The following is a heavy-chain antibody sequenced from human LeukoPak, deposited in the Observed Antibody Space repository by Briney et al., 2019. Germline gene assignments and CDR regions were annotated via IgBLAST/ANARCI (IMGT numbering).Heavy chain of an antibody. CDR2: IYSDGST. CDR1: GGSISSYY. J-gene: IGHJ4*02. CDR3: ASGSHDSGSYPFFDH. Sequence: PAETLSLTCTVSGGSISSYYWTWIRQTPGKGLEWIGYIYSDGSTNYNPSLKSRVTISLDTSKNQFSLKLNSVTAADTAVYYCASGSHDSGSYPFFDHWGQGALVTVSS. D-gene: IGHD3-10*01. V-gene: IGHV4-59*01.